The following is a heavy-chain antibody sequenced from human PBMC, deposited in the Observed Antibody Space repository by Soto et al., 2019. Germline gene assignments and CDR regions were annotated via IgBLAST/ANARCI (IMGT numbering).Heavy chain of an antibody. Sequence: QVPLVESGGGVVQPGRSLRLSCAASGFTFSSYGMHWVRQAPGKGLEWVAVIWYDGSNKYYADSVKGRFTISRDNCKNTLYLQMNSLRGEDTAVYYCARDLRVDVRFLEWLLRYYCYGMDVWGQGTTVTVSS. CDR1: GFTFSSYG. D-gene: IGHD3-3*01. CDR2: IWYDGSNK. CDR3: ARDLRVDVRFLEWLLRYYCYGMDV. J-gene: IGHJ6*02. V-gene: IGHV3-33*01.